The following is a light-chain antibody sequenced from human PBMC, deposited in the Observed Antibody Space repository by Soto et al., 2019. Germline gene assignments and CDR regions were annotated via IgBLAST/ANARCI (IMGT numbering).Light chain of an antibody. Sequence: DIQLTQSPSFLSASVGDRVTITCRASQSIISHLNWYQQKLGKAPKLLIFAASHLQTGVPSRFSGSQSWTDFTLTMSSLQPEDFGTYDCQQAYSTPRTFGEGTNVEI. J-gene: IGKJ1*01. CDR1: QSIISH. V-gene: IGKV1-39*01. CDR2: AAS. CDR3: QQAYSTPRT.